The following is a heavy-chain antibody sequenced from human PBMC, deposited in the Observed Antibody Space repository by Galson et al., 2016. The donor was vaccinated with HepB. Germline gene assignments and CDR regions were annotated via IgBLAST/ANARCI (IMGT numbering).Heavy chain of an antibody. D-gene: IGHD3-22*01. CDR3: ARETGDYYDSRGDYSNNWFDP. Sequence: SLRLSCAASGFTFSCYWMSWVRQAPGKGLEWVANINQDGSEKNTVDSEKGRFTISRESAKNSLYLQMNSLRAEDTAVYYCARETGDYYDSRGDYSNNWFDPWRQGTLVTFSS. J-gene: IGHJ5*02. V-gene: IGHV3-7*01. CDR2: INQDGSEK. CDR1: GFTFSCYW.